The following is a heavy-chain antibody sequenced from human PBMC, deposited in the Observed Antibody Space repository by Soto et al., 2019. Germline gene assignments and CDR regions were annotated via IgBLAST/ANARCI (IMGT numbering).Heavy chain of an antibody. CDR3: ARWNGYGDS. CDR1: GFSISTYG. V-gene: IGHV3-23*01. D-gene: IGHD1-1*01. Sequence: PGGSLRLSCAASGFSISTYGVTWVRQAPGKGLEWVSGFSGSSGNTYYADSVKGRFTISRDNSKNTVYLQMNSLRAEDKAVYYCARWNGYGDSWGPGTLVTVYS. J-gene: IGHJ4*02. CDR2: FSGSSGNT.